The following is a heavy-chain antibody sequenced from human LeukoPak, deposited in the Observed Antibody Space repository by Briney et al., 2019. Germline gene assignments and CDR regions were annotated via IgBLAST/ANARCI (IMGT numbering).Heavy chain of an antibody. V-gene: IGHV4-34*01. CDR1: GGSFSGYY. CDR3: ARERDCSSTSCHGYPTPYYYYYGMDV. CDR2: INHSGST. D-gene: IGHD2-2*01. J-gene: IGHJ6*04. Sequence: SETLSLTCAVYGGSFSGYYWSWIRQPPGKGLEWIGEINHSGSTNYNPSLKSRVTISVDTSKNQFSLKLSSVTAADTAVYYCARERDCSSTSCHGYPTPYYYYYGMDVWGKGTTVTVSS.